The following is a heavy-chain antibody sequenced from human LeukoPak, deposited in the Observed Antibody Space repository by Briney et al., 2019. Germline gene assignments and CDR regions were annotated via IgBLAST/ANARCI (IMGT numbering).Heavy chain of an antibody. J-gene: IGHJ6*03. V-gene: IGHV4-39*02. CDR2: IYYDGNT. CDR1: GGSIYSSSYY. Sequence: SETLSLTCIVSGGSIYSSSYYWGWIRQPSGKGLEWIGSIYYDGNTYYTPSLKSRVTISLDTSKNHFSLKLSSVTAADTAVYYCARGIYYDSSGRVYYYYMDVWGKGTTVTVSS. D-gene: IGHD3-22*01. CDR3: ARGIYYDSSGRVYYYYMDV.